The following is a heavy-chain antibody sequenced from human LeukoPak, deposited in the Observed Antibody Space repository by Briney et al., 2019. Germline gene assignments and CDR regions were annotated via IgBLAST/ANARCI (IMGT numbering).Heavy chain of an antibody. J-gene: IGHJ3*02. CDR1: GGSISSNSYY. CDR3: ARDRVFCSGGSCYSLSAFDI. D-gene: IGHD2-15*01. CDR2: IYYSGST. Sequence: SETLSLTCAVSGGSISSNSYYWGWIRQPPGKGLEWIGSIYYSGSTYYNPSLKSRVTMSVDTSKNQFSLKLSSVTAADTAVYYCARDRVFCSGGSCYSLSAFDIWGQGTMVTVSS. V-gene: IGHV4-39*07.